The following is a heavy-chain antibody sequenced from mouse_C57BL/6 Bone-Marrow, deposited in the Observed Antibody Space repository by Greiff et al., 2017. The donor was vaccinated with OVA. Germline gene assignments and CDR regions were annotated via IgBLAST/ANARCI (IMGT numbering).Heavy chain of an antibody. CDR3: ARGYGYWYFDV. CDR1: GYSITSGYY. Sequence: VQLQQSGPGLVKPSQSLPLTCSVTGYSITSGYYWNWIRQFPGNKLEWMGYISYDGSNNYNPSLKNRISITRDTSKNQFFLKLNSVTTEDTATYYCARGYGYWYFDVWGTGTTVTVSS. D-gene: IGHD3-1*01. J-gene: IGHJ1*03. CDR2: ISYDGSN. V-gene: IGHV3-6*01.